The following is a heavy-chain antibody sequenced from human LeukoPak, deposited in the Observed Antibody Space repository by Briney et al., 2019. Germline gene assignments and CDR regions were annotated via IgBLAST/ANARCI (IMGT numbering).Heavy chain of an antibody. J-gene: IGHJ6*03. Sequence: PGGSLRLSCAASGLTFDDYAMHWVRQAPGKGLEWVSGISWNSGSIGYADSVKGRFTISRDNAKNSLCLQMNSLRAEDMALYYCAKGGHRYYYYYMDVWGKGTTVTVSS. CDR1: GLTFDDYA. CDR2: ISWNSGSI. V-gene: IGHV3-9*03. CDR3: AKGGHRYYYYYMDV.